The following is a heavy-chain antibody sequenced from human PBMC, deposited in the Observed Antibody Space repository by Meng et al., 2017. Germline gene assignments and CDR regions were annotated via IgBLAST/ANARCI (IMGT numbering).Heavy chain of an antibody. J-gene: IGHJ5*02. D-gene: IGHD3-10*01. CDR2: IYYSGST. CDR3: ARGVNYYGSGSLNWFDP. Sequence: GSLRLSCAASGFTFSSYWMSWVRQAPGKGLEWIGSIYYSGSTYYNPSLKSRVTISVDTSKNQFSLKLSSVTAADTAVYYCARGVNYYGSGSLNWFDPWGQGTLVTVSS. CDR1: GFTFSSYW. V-gene: IGHV4-39*07.